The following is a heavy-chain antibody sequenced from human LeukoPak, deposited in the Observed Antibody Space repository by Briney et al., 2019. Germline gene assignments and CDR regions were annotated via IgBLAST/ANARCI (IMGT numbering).Heavy chain of an antibody. V-gene: IGHV4-31*03. J-gene: IGHJ4*02. CDR1: GGSISSGGYY. CDR2: IYYSGST. D-gene: IGHD6-13*01. CDR3: ARAGANGIEAAGSLRY. Sequence: SQTLSLTCTVSGGSISSGGYYWSWIRQHPGKGLEWIGYIYYSGSTYYNPSLKSRVTISVDTSKTQFSLKLSSVTAADTAVYYCARAGANGIEAAGSLRYWGQGTLVTVSS.